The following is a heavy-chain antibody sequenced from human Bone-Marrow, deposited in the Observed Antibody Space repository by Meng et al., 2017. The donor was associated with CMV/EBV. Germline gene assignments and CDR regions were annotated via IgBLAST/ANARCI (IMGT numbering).Heavy chain of an antibody. CDR1: GGSISDYY. D-gene: IGHD6-19*01. CDR2: IFYSGST. J-gene: IGHJ4*02. CDR3: ARGPLSSGWYR. V-gene: IGHV4-59*12. Sequence: GSLRLSCTVSGGSISDYYWSWIRQPPGKGLEWIGYIFYSGSTNYNPSLKSRVTISVDTSKNQFSLKLSYVTAADTAVYYCARGPLSSGWYRWGQGTLVTVSS.